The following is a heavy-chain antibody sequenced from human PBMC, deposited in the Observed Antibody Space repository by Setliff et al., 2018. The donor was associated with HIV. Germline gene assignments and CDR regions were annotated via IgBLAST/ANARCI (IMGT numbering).Heavy chain of an antibody. CDR1: GFTFSSYS. D-gene: IGHD2-15*01. CDR2: ISSTGYTI. J-gene: IGHJ4*01. CDR3: AKDGISGGAYPPYYFDY. Sequence: LRLSCAASGFTFSSYSMNWVRQAPGKGPEWVSCISSTGYTIYYADSVKGRFTISRDNAKNSLYLQMNSLRVEDTAVYYCAKDGISGGAYPPYYFDYWGHGTLVTVSS. V-gene: IGHV3-48*03.